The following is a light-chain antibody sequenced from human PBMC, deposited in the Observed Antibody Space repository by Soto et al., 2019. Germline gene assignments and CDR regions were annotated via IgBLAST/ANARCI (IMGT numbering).Light chain of an antibody. Sequence: DIVVTQSPDSLAMSLGERATINCKSSQSVLASSNNKNLLAWYQQKTGQPPKLLINGASTRESRVPDRFRGSGYGTDFTLTISRLQAEDVAGYYCHQYHSSPLTFGGGTNVEIK. CDR3: HQYHSSPLT. V-gene: IGKV4-1*01. CDR1: QSVLASSNNKNL. J-gene: IGKJ4*01. CDR2: GAS.